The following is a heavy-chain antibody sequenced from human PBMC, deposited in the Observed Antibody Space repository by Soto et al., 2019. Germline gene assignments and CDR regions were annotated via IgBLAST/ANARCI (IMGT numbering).Heavy chain of an antibody. CDR1: GGSISSYY. J-gene: IGHJ4*02. Sequence: SETLSLTCTVSGGSISSYYWSWIRQPPGKGLEWIGYIYYSGSTNYNPSLNSRVTISVDTSKNQFSLKLSSVTAADTAVYYCARGGGTTPFDYWGRGTLVTVSS. V-gene: IGHV4-59*01. CDR3: ARGGGTTPFDY. CDR2: IYYSGST. D-gene: IGHD1-7*01.